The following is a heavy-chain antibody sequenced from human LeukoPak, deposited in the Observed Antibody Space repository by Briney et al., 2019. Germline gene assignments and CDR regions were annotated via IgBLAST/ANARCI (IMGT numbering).Heavy chain of an antibody. CDR1: GFTFSSYG. CDR3: AKEYSGSYYGYYFDY. CDR2: ISYDGSNK. J-gene: IGHJ4*02. Sequence: GGSLRLSCAASGFTFSSYGMHWVRQAPGKGLEWVAVISYDGSNKYYADSVKGRFTISRDNSKYTLYLQMNSLRAEDTAVYYCAKEYSGSYYGYYFDYWGQGTLVTVSS. D-gene: IGHD1-26*01. V-gene: IGHV3-30*18.